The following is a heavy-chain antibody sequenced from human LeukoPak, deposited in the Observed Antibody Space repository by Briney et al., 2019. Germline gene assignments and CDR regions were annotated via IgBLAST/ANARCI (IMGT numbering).Heavy chain of an antibody. V-gene: IGHV3-49*03. CDR3: TRGDCTRTTCYRVDV. Sequence: GGSLRLSCTASGFTFGDYATSWFRQAPGKGLEWVGFIRNKAYGGTIEYAASVKGRFTISRDDSKSIAYLQMNNLKTEDTAVYYCTRGDCTRTTCYRVDVWGQGTTVTVSS. CDR2: IRNKAYGGTI. D-gene: IGHD2-2*01. CDR1: GFTFGDYA. J-gene: IGHJ6*02.